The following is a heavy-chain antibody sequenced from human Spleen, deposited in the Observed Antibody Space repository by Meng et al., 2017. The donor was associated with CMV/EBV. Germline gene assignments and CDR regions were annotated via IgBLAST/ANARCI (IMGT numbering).Heavy chain of an antibody. V-gene: IGHV1-18*01. Sequence: YTFTIYGISWVRQAPGQGLEWMGWFSAYRGNTNYPRKFQGRVTMTTDTSTSTAYMELRSLGSDDPAVYYCAKTNSGWPREGYYFDYWGQGTLVTVSS. CDR3: AKTNSGWPREGYYFDY. CDR1: YTFTIYG. D-gene: IGHD6-19*01. CDR2: FSAYRGNT. J-gene: IGHJ4*02.